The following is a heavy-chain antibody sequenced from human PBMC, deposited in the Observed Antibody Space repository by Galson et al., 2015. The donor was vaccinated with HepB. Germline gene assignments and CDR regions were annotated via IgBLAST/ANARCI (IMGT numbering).Heavy chain of an antibody. CDR3: ARDPGNNWFDP. V-gene: IGHV3-21*01. D-gene: IGHD3-10*01. CDR2: ISSSSSYI. J-gene: IGHJ5*02. CDR1: GFTFSSYS. Sequence: SLRLSCAASGFTFSSYSMNWVRQAPGKGLEWVSSISSSSSYIYYADSVKGRFTISRDNAKNSLYLQMNSLRAEDTAVYYCARDPGNNWFDPWGQGTLVTVSS.